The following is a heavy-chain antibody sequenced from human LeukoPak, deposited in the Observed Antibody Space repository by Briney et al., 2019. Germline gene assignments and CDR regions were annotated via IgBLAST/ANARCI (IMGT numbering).Heavy chain of an antibody. CDR2: IKEDGSEK. Sequence: PGGSLRLSSAASGLTFSSNWMSWVRLAPGKGLEWVANIKEDGSEKYYVDSVKGRFTISRDNAKNSLYLQMNSLRAEDTAVYYCARDGTGWLQYPPDYWGQGTLVTVSS. CDR1: GLTFSSNW. D-gene: IGHD5-24*01. CDR3: ARDGTGWLQYPPDY. V-gene: IGHV3-7*03. J-gene: IGHJ4*02.